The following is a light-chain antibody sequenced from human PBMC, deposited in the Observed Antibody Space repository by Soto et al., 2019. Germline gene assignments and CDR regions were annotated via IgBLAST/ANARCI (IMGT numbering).Light chain of an antibody. Sequence: DIQMTQFPSSLSASVGDRVTITCRASQGISTWLAWYQQKPGKAPKLLIYDASSLQGGVPSRFTGSGSGTDFTLTIHSLRPEDFATYYCQQAESFPLTFGGGTKVEI. CDR3: QQAESFPLT. J-gene: IGKJ4*01. CDR2: DAS. CDR1: QGISTW. V-gene: IGKV1-12*01.